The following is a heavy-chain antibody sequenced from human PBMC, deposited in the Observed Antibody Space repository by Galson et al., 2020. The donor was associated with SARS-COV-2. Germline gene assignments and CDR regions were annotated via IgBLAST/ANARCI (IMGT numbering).Heavy chain of an antibody. CDR3: TTVLVGATTYYYGMDV. J-gene: IGHJ6*02. CDR2: IKSKTDGGTT. V-gene: IGHV3-15*01. Sequence: GGSLRLSCAASGFTFSNAWMSWVRQAPGKGLEWVGRIKSKTDGGTTDYAAPVKGRFTISRDDSKNTLYLQMNSLKTEDTAVYYCTTVLVGATTYYYGMDVWGQGTTVTVSS. CDR1: GFTFSNAW. D-gene: IGHD1-26*01.